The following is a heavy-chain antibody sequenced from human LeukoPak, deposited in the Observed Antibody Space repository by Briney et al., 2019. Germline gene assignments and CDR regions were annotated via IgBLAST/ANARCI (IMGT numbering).Heavy chain of an antibody. D-gene: IGHD5-24*01. Sequence: PGGSLRLSCAASGFTLSSYAMSWVRQGPGKGLEWVSAISVSGNTYHADSVKGRFTISRDSSKNTLYLQMGSLRDEDMAVYYCAKDHFYDRGGYDYWGQGTLVTVSS. CDR1: GFTLSSYA. J-gene: IGHJ4*02. CDR2: ISVSGNT. CDR3: AKDHFYDRGGYDY. V-gene: IGHV3-23*01.